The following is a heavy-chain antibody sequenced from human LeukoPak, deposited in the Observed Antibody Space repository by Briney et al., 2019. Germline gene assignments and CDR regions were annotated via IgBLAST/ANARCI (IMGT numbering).Heavy chain of an antibody. CDR3: AGSDTAMARLYYYYYMDV. J-gene: IGHJ6*03. CDR1: GGSFSGYY. D-gene: IGHD5-18*01. V-gene: IGHV4-34*01. Sequence: PSETLSLTCAVYGGSFSGYYWSWIRQPPGKGLEWIGEINHSGSTYYNPSLKSRVTISVDTSKNQFPLKLSSVTAADTAVYYCAGSDTAMARLYYYYYMDVWGKGTTVTVSS. CDR2: INHSGST.